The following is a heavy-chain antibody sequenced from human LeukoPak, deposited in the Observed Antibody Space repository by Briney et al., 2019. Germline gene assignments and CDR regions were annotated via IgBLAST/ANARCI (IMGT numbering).Heavy chain of an antibody. CDR3: ARVSPNTVTTLQYFDY. CDR2: IHSDGSST. CDR1: GFIFSSYW. V-gene: IGHV3-74*01. Sequence: GGSLRLSCAASGFIFSSYWMDWVRQAPGKGLVWVSRIHSDGSSTTYADSVKGRFTISRDNAKNTLYLQMNSLRAEDTAVYYCARVSPNTVTTLQYFDYWGQGTLVTVSS. D-gene: IGHD4-17*01. J-gene: IGHJ4*02.